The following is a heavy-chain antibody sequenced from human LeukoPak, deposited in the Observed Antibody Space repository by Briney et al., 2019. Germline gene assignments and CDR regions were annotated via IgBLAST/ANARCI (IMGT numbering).Heavy chain of an antibody. CDR3: AKGGKWDVTPFDY. CDR1: GFTFTSYS. Sequence: GGSLRLSCSASGFTFTSYSMNWVRQAPGKGLEWVSTISGGGGSTYYADSVKGRFTISRDNSKNTLYLQVNSLRAEDTAVYYCAKGGKWDVTPFDYWGQGTLVTVSS. J-gene: IGHJ4*02. CDR2: ISGGGGST. D-gene: IGHD1-26*01. V-gene: IGHV3-23*01.